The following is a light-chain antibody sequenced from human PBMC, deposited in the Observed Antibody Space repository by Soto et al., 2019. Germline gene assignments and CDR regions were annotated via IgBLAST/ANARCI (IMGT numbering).Light chain of an antibody. CDR1: QSVLSTSNNKNY. CDR2: WAS. V-gene: IGKV4-1*01. Sequence: DFLMTQSLDSLAVPLFERATINCKSMQSVLSTSNNKNYLAWFQQKPGQPPKLVIYWASVRASGVPDRFSGSGSGTDFTLTISSLQAEDVAVYYCQKYHSDPITFGQGTRLEIK. CDR3: QKYHSDPIT. J-gene: IGKJ5*01.